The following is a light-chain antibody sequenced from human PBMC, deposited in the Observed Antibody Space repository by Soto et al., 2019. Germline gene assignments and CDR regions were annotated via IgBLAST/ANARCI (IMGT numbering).Light chain of an antibody. J-gene: IGLJ1*01. V-gene: IGLV2-23*02. Sequence: QSALTQPASVSGSPGQSITISCTGTSSDVGSYNLVSWYQQYPGKAPKLMIYEVGKRPSGIYNRFSGSKSGNTASLTISGLQAEDEADYYCCSYAGASTYVFGTGTKVTVL. CDR2: EVG. CDR3: CSYAGASTYV. CDR1: SSDVGSYNL.